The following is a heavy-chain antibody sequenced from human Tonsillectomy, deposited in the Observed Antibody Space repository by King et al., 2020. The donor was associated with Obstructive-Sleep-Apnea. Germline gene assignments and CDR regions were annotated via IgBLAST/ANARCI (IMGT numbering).Heavy chain of an antibody. Sequence: QLVQSGAEVKKPGASVKVSCKASGYTFTGFYLHWVRQAPGQGLEWMGWINPNSGGTNYAQKFQGRVTMTRDTSISTAYMELSRLRSDDTAVYYCARELGRCGEVKYGMDVWGQGTTVTVSS. CDR1: GYTFTGFY. V-gene: IGHV1-2*02. D-gene: IGHD3-10*01. CDR3: ARELGRCGEVKYGMDV. CDR2: INPNSGGT. J-gene: IGHJ6*02.